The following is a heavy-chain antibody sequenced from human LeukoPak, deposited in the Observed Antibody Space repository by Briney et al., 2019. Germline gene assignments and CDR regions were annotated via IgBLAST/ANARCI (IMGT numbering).Heavy chain of an antibody. Sequence: PGGSLRLSCAASGFTFSSYEMNWVRQAPGKGLEWVSYISSSGSTIYYADSVKGRFTISRDNAKNSLYLQMNSLRAEDTAVYYCARGHSSSWYSHYYYYGMDVWGQGTTVTVSS. D-gene: IGHD6-13*01. CDR2: ISSSGSTI. J-gene: IGHJ6*02. CDR1: GFTFSSYE. V-gene: IGHV3-48*03. CDR3: ARGHSSSWYSHYYYYGMDV.